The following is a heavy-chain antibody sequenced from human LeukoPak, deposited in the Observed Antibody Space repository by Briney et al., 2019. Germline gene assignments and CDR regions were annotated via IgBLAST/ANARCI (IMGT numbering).Heavy chain of an antibody. CDR1: GFTFSSYW. Sequence: GGSLRLSCAASGFTFSSYWMSWVRQAPGKGLEWVANIKQDGSEKYYVDSVKGRFTISRDNAKNSLYLQMNSLRAEDTAVYYCAKDRSFWSGYYWARSGDFDYWGQGTLVTVSS. J-gene: IGHJ4*02. CDR2: IKQDGSEK. CDR3: AKDRSFWSGYYWARSGDFDY. V-gene: IGHV3-7*01. D-gene: IGHD3-3*01.